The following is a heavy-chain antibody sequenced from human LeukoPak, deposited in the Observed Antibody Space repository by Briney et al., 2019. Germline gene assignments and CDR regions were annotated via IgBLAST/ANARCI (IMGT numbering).Heavy chain of an antibody. Sequence: GASVKVSCKASGYTSTSYGISWVRQAPGQGLEWMGWISAYNGNTNYAQKLQGRVTMATDTSTSTAYMELRSLRSDDTAVYYCASFAVRGVITFDYWGQGTLVTVSS. D-gene: IGHD3-10*01. CDR2: ISAYNGNT. CDR3: ASFAVRGVITFDY. CDR1: GYTSTSYG. J-gene: IGHJ4*02. V-gene: IGHV1-18*01.